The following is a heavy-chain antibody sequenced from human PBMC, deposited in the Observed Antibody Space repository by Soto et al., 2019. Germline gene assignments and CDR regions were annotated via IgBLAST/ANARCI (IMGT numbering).Heavy chain of an antibody. V-gene: IGHV3-15*07. CDR1: GFSFSNAW. CDR2: IKSETDGGTI. D-gene: IGHD3-3*02. CDR3: TTDTRYSIFGLVLPYTWFGP. Sequence: EVQLVESGGGLVKPGGSLRLSCVASGFSFSNAWMNWVRQAPGKGLEWVDRIKSETDGGTIDYAAPVKGRCIISRDDSKNALYLQMNSLKTEDTDVYYCTTDTRYSIFGLVLPYTWFGPWGQGTLVTVSS. J-gene: IGHJ5*02.